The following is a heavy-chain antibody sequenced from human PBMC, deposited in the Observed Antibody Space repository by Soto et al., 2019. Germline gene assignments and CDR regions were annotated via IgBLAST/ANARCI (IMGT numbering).Heavy chain of an antibody. CDR2: IFPSDSVT. CDR1: GYTFTNYW. J-gene: IGHJ4*02. V-gene: IGHV5-51*01. D-gene: IGHD2-2*03. CDR3: VRGMDRNSAGF. Sequence: PGESLNISCKASGYTFTNYWIGWVRQVPGEGLEWMGFIFPSDSVTRYSPSFQGQVAISVDKSVDTTYLQWGSPKASDTAMYYCVRGMDRNSAGFWGLGTMVTVSS.